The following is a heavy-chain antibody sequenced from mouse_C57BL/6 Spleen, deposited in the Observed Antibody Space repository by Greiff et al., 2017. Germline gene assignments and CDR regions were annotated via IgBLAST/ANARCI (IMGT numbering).Heavy chain of an antibody. Sequence: VQLQQPGAELVMPGASVKLSCKASGYTFTSYWMHWVKQRPGQGLEWIGEIDPSDSYTNYNQKFKGKSTLTVDKSSSTAYMQLSSLTSEDSAVYYCARYGSSSYWYFDVWGTGTTV. V-gene: IGHV1-69*01. CDR1: GYTFTSYW. J-gene: IGHJ1*03. D-gene: IGHD1-1*01. CDR2: IDPSDSYT. CDR3: ARYGSSSYWYFDV.